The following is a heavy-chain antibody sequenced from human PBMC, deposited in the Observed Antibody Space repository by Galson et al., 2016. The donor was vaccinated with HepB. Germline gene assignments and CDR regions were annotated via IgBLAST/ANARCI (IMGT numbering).Heavy chain of an antibody. V-gene: IGHV3-30*18. D-gene: IGHD4/OR15-4a*01. Sequence: SLRLSCAASGFTFSSYGMHWVRQAPGRGLEWVAVISYDGSKKYYMDSVKGRFTISRDKSKNTLYLQMDSLRAEDTAVYYCAKDFGINLWWYFDHWGQGTLVTFSS. CDR3: AKDFGINLWWYFDH. J-gene: IGHJ4*02. CDR2: ISYDGSKK. CDR1: GFTFSSYG.